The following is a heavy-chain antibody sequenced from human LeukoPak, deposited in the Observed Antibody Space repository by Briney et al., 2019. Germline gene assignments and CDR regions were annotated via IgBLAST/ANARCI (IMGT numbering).Heavy chain of an antibody. J-gene: IGHJ5*02. Sequence: SETLSLTCTVSGGSMYNYYWTWIRQSAGKGLEWIGRIYTSESTYYNPSLKSRVTMSIDTSKNQFSLKLSSVTAADTAVYYCANGTNWFDPWGQGTLVTVSS. CDR2: IYTSEST. V-gene: IGHV4-4*07. D-gene: IGHD1-14*01. CDR1: GGSMYNYY. CDR3: ANGTNWFDP.